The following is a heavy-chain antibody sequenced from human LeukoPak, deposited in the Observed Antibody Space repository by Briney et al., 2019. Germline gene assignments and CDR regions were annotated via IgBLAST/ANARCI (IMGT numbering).Heavy chain of an antibody. D-gene: IGHD5-18*01. V-gene: IGHV3-23*01. CDR1: GFTFSSYA. CDR2: ISGSGDIT. J-gene: IGHJ4*02. CDR3: AKDQRNVQLWDY. Sequence: GGSLRLSCAASGFTFSSYAMSWVRQAPGKGLEWVSAISGSGDITYYADSVKGRFTISRDNAKNSLYLQMNSLRAEDTAVYYCAKDQRNVQLWDYWGQGTLVTVSS.